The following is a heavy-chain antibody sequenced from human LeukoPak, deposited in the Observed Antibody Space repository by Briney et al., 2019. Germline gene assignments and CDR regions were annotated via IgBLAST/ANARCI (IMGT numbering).Heavy chain of an antibody. Sequence: GGSLRLSCEASGFTFSTHAMNWIRQTPGKGLEWLSVISGDVQTTTYTSSVKGRFTISRDNSKNTLYLEMNSLRVEDTAIYYCAKDGYYSSANHFARLHFDLWGRGTRVTVSS. CDR1: GFTFSTHA. D-gene: IGHD3-3*01. CDR3: AKDGYYSSANHFARLHFDL. J-gene: IGHJ2*01. CDR2: ISGDVQTT. V-gene: IGHV3-23*01.